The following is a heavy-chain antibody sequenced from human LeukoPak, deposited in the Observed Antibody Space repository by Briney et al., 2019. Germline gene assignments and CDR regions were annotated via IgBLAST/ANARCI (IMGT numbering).Heavy chain of an antibody. J-gene: IGHJ4*02. Sequence: HPGGSLRLSCAASGFTFDTSGMHWVRQAPGKGLDWVAVISYDGNKKYYADSVKGRFTISRDNSKNTLYLQMNNLRTEDTAVYYCAKDHFYDSGTFLDYWGQGILVTVSS. D-gene: IGHD5/OR15-5a*01. V-gene: IGHV3-30*18. CDR1: GFTFDTSG. CDR3: AKDHFYDSGTFLDY. CDR2: ISYDGNKK.